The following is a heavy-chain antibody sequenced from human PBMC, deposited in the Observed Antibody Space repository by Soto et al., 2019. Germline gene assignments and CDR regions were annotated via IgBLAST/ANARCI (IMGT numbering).Heavy chain of an antibody. V-gene: IGHV3-72*01. Sequence: ESGGGLVQPGGSLRLSCAASGLIFSDYHMDWVRQAPGKGLEWVGRIRRKANSYTTEYAASVKGRFTISRDDSKNSLYLQMNSLKSEDTAVYYCAMLGGWSGGSSGMEVWGQGTTVTVSS. D-gene: IGHD6-19*01. J-gene: IGHJ6*02. CDR1: GLIFSDYH. CDR3: AMLGGWSGGSSGMEV. CDR2: IRRKANSYTT.